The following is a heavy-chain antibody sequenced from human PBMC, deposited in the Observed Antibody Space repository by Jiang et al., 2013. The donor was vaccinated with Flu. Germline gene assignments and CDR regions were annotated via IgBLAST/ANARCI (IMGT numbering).Heavy chain of an antibody. J-gene: IGHJ3*02. Sequence: QLLESGGGVVQPGRSLRLSCAASGFTFSSYGMHWVRQAPGKGLEWVAVISYDGSNKYYADSVKGRFTISRDNSKNTLYLQMNSLRAEDTAVYYCAKASGSGSFPTYDAFDIWGQGTMVTVSS. CDR1: GFTFSSYG. D-gene: IGHD2-15*01. CDR3: AKASGSGSFPTYDAFDI. V-gene: IGHV3-30*18. CDR2: ISYDGSNK.